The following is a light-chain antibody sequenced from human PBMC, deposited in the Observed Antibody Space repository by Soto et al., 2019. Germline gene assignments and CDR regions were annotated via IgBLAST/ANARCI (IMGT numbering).Light chain of an antibody. V-gene: IGLV2-14*01. J-gene: IGLJ1*01. CDR1: SSDVGDYNY. Sequence: SVLTQPASVSGSPGQSITISCTGTSSDVGDYNYVSWYQQHPGKAPKLMIYDVSNRPSGVSNRFSGSKSGNTASLTISGLQAEDEADYYCSSYTSSSTLVVFGTGTKLTVL. CDR2: DVS. CDR3: SSYTSSSTLVV.